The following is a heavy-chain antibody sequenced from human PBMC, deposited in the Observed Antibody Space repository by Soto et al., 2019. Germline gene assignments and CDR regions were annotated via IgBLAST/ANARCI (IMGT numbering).Heavy chain of an antibody. CDR2: ISVYNGNT. CDR3: ARAGQYYDASGYAD. J-gene: IGHJ4*02. CDR1: GYSFATSG. Sequence: QVKLVQSGTEVKKPGASIKVSCKASGYSFATSGMTWVRQAPGQGLEWMGWISVYNGNTNYDQKLQDRVIMTTDTSTNTAFLEVRNLRSDDTAVYYCARAGQYYDASGYADWGQGTLVTVS. D-gene: IGHD3-22*01. V-gene: IGHV1-18*01.